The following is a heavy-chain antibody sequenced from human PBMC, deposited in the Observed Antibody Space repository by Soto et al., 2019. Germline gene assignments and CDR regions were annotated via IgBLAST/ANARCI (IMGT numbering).Heavy chain of an antibody. CDR1: GGTFGNTA. J-gene: IGHJ5*02. CDR2: IGPLFGTA. D-gene: IGHD3-3*01. V-gene: IGHV1-69*12. Sequence: QVQLVQSGAEVKEPGSSVNVSCKTSGGTFGNTAVTWVRQVPGQGLEWIGGIGPLFGTANYAQKFRGRVMITADESTSTAYLDLSSLRSDDTAIYYCARDGDPGYSFWSGPLGGGRFDPWGQGTLVTVSS. CDR3: ARDGDPGYSFWSGPLGGGRFDP.